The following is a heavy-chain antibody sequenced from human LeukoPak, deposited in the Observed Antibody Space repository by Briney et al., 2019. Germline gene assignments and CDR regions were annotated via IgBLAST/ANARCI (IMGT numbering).Heavy chain of an antibody. Sequence: SETLSLTCTVSGDSISSSSYFWGWIRQPPGKGLEWIGYLSKSGNTNYSPSLKSRVTIFGDTSKNQFFLKLSSVAAADTAVYYCARARYVNSFYAFDIWGQGTLVTVSS. CDR3: ARARYVNSFYAFDI. D-gene: IGHD3-9*01. V-gene: IGHV4-61*05. CDR1: GDSISSSSYF. J-gene: IGHJ3*02. CDR2: LSKSGNT.